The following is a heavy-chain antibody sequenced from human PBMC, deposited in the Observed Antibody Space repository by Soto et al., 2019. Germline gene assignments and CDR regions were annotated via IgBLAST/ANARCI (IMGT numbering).Heavy chain of an antibody. CDR1: GYTFTSYG. Sequence: QVQLVQSGAELKKPGASVKVSCKTSGYTFTSYGVSWVRQAPGQGLEWMGWISGYNGDTNYAQKFQVRITMTTDTTTSTDYMELRSLRSDDTALYYCARELQARMDVWGKWTEVTVSS. V-gene: IGHV1-18*01. J-gene: IGHJ6*03. CDR2: ISGYNGDT. CDR3: ARELQARMDV.